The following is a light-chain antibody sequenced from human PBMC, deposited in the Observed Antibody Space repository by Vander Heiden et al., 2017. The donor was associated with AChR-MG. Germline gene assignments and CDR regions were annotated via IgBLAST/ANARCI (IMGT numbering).Light chain of an antibody. V-gene: IGKV3-20*01. Sequence: EIVLTQSPGTLSLSPGERATLSCRASQSISSAYFAWYQQKPGQAPRLLIYGASSSATGIPDRFSSSGSGADFTLTISRLVPEDFAVYYCQQYGSPPMYTFGQGTKVEIK. J-gene: IGKJ2*01. CDR2: GAS. CDR1: QSISSAY. CDR3: QQYGSPPMYT.